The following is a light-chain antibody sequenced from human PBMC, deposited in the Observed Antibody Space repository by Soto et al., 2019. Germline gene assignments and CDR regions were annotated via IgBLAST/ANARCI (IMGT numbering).Light chain of an antibody. V-gene: IGLV2-8*01. CDR2: EVT. J-gene: IGLJ1*01. CDR3: QSYDSTLSARYV. CDR1: SSDVGFYNF. Sequence: QSVLTQPPSASGSPGQSLTISCTGTSSDVGFYNFVSWYQQRPGKAPKLVIYEVTKRPSGVPDRLSGSKSGTSASLAITGLQAEDEGDYYCQSYDSTLSARYVFGTGTQLTVL.